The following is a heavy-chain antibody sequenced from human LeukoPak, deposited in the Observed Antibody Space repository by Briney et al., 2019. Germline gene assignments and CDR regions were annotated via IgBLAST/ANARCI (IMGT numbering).Heavy chain of an antibody. Sequence: SGTLSLTCTVSGGSISSSSYYWGWIRQPPGKGLEWIGSIYYSGSTYYDPSLKSRVTISVDTSKNQFSLKLSSVTAADTAVYYCARSIGYCSSTSCYVGWFDPWGQGTLVTVSS. V-gene: IGHV4-39*01. D-gene: IGHD2-2*01. CDR1: GGSISSSSYY. CDR2: IYYSGST. CDR3: ARSIGYCSSTSCYVGWFDP. J-gene: IGHJ5*02.